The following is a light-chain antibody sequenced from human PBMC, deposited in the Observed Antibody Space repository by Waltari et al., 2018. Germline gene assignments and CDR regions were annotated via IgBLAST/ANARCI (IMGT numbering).Light chain of an antibody. CDR2: DVS. CDR3: SSYTSSSTVGVL. V-gene: IGLV2-14*03. J-gene: IGLJ2*01. CDR1: PYDVGHYNS. Sequence: QSALTQPASVSGSPGQSITTPCTATPYDVGHYNSVSLYQQRPGKAPKLIIYDVSSRPSGVSNRFSGSKSGSTASLTISGLQAEDEADYHCSSYTSSSTVGVLFGGGTKLTVL.